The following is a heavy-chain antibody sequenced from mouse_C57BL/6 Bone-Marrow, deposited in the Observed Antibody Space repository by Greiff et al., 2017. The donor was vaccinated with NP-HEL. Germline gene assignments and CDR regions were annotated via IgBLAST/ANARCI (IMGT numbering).Heavy chain of an antibody. Sequence: QVQLQQSGSELRSPGSSVKLSCKDFDSEVFPIAYMSWVRQKPGHGFEWIGGILPSIGRTIYGEKFEDKATLDADTLSNTAYLELNSLTSEDSAIYYCARSEPFYYDYDYAMDYWGQGTSVTVSS. V-gene: IGHV15-2*01. CDR2: ILPSIGRT. J-gene: IGHJ4*01. D-gene: IGHD2-4*01. CDR3: ARSEPFYYDYDYAMDY. CDR1: DSEVFPIAY.